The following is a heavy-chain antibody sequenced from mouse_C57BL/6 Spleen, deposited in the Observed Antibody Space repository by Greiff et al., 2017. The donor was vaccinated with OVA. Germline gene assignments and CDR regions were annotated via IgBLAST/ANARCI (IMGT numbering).Heavy chain of an antibody. V-gene: IGHV1-69*01. J-gene: IGHJ1*03. D-gene: IGHD1-1*01. CDR2: IDPSDSYT. Sequence: QVQLQQPGAELVMPGASVKLSCKASGYTFTSYWMHWVKQRPGQGLEWIGEIDPSDSYTNYNQKFKGKSTLTVDKSYSTAYMQLSSLPSEYSAVYSCATPYGSSHWYFDVWGTGTTVTVSS. CDR1: GYTFTSYW. CDR3: ATPYGSSHWYFDV.